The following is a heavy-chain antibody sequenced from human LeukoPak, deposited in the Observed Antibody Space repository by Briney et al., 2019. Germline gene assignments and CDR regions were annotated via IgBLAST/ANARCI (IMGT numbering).Heavy chain of an antibody. Sequence: ASVKVSCKASGYTFPNYGISWVRQAPGQGLEWMGWISTYNGDTNYAQKLQGRVTMTTDTSTNTAYMELRSLRSDDTAVYYCARGPTRFTYYFDYWGQGTLVTVSS. CDR2: ISTYNGDT. V-gene: IGHV1-18*01. CDR3: ARGPTRFTYYFDY. J-gene: IGHJ4*02. CDR1: GYTFPNYG. D-gene: IGHD3-16*01.